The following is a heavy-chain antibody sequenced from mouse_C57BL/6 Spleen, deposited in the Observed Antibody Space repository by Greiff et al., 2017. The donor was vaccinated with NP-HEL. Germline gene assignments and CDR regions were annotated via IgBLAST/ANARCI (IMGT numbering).Heavy chain of an antibody. V-gene: IGHV5-16*01. D-gene: IGHD2-3*01. Sequence: DVKLVESEGGLVQPGSSMKLSCTASGFTFSDYYMAWVRQVPEKGLEWVANINYDGSSTYYLDSLKSRFIISRDNAKNILYLQMSSLKSEDTATYYCASIYDGLYFDYWGQGTTLTVSS. CDR1: GFTFSDYY. CDR2: INYDGSST. CDR3: ASIYDGLYFDY. J-gene: IGHJ2*01.